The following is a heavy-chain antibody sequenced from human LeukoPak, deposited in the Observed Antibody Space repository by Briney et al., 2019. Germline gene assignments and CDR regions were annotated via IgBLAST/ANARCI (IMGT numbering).Heavy chain of an antibody. CDR3: AKGTNGYSSGWTRS. CDR1: GFTFSSYA. J-gene: IGHJ3*01. V-gene: IGHV3-23*01. D-gene: IGHD6-19*01. CDR2: ISGSGGST. Sequence: GGSLRLSCAASGFTFSSYAMSWVRQAPGKGLEWVSAISGSGGSTYYADSVKGRFTISRDNPKNTLYLQMNSLRAEDTAVYYCAKGTNGYSSGWTRSWGQGTMVTVSS.